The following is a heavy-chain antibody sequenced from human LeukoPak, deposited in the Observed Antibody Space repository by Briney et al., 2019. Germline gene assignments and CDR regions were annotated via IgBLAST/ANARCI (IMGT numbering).Heavy chain of an antibody. J-gene: IGHJ4*02. V-gene: IGHV3-23*01. CDR1: GFSFSTYA. CDR3: VEHDYGNYMGFDY. CDR2: ISGSGGYT. Sequence: GGSLRLSCAGSGFSFSTYAMTWVRQAPGMGLESVSAISGSGGYTYYADSVKGRFTISRDNSKNTLYLQMNSLRAEDTAVYYCVEHDYGNYMGFDYWGQGTLVTVSS. D-gene: IGHD4-11*01.